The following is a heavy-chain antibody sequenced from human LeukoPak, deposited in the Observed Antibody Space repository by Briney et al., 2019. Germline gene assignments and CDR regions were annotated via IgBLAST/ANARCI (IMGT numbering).Heavy chain of an antibody. V-gene: IGHV3-23*01. CDR1: GFTFNSYA. D-gene: IGHD1-26*01. J-gene: IGHJ4*02. CDR3: AKGLRGIYDY. Sequence: GGSLRLSCAASGFTFNSYAMTWVRQAPEKGLEWVSSISDSGVSTYYADSVKGRFTISRDNSKNTLYLQMNGLRAEDTAVYYCAKGLRGIYDYWGQGTLVTVSS. CDR2: ISDSGVST.